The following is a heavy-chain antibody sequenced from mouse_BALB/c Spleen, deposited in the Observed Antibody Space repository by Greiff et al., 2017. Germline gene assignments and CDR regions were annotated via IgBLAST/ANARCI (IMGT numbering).Heavy chain of an antibody. D-gene: IGHD2-14*01. Sequence: EVQVVESGGGLVKPGGSLKLSCAASGFTFSDYYMYWVRQTPEKRLEWVATISDGGSYTYYPDSVKGRFTISRDNAKNNLYLQMSSLKSEDTAMYYCARDGYDGFLFADWGQGTLVTVSA. V-gene: IGHV5-4*02. CDR1: GFTFSDYY. CDR3: ARDGYDGFLFAD. J-gene: IGHJ3*01. CDR2: ISDGGSYT.